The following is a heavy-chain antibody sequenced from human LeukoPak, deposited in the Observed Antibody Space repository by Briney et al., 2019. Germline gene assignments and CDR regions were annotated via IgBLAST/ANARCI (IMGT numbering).Heavy chain of an antibody. D-gene: IGHD6-19*01. CDR1: GDTLDNYA. V-gene: IGHV1-69*05. Sequence: PGASVKVSCKASGDTLDNYALSWVRQAPGQGPEWMGGIIPIFGKPKYAQKFQGRATFTTDESTSTIHLELTSLRSEDTAVYYCASGDVGITTQSGIASGWIFDYWGQGTLVTVSS. J-gene: IGHJ4*02. CDR3: ASGDVGITTQSGIASGWIFDY. CDR2: IIPIFGKP.